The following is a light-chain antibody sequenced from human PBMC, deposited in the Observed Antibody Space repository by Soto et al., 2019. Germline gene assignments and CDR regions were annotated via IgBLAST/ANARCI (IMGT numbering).Light chain of an antibody. CDR3: QTWGTGIQV. Sequence: QLVLTQSPSASASLGASVKLTCTLSXGHSGYTIAWHQQQPEKGPRYLMNLNSDGSHTKGDGIPDRFSGSSSGTERYLVISSLQSEDEADYYCQTWGTGIQVFGGGTKVTVL. V-gene: IGLV4-69*01. CDR2: LNSDGSH. CDR1: XGHSGYT. J-gene: IGLJ3*02.